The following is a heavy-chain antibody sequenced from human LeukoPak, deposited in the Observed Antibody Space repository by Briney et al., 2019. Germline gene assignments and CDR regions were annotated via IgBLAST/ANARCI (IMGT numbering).Heavy chain of an antibody. Sequence: SETLSLTCTVSGGSISSGDYYWSWIRQPPGKGLEWIGYIYYSGSTYYNPSLKSRVTISVDTSKNQFSLKLSSVTAADTAAYYCAREGNLGYCSSTSCYFFDPWGQGTLVTVSS. CDR1: GGSISSGDYY. D-gene: IGHD2-2*01. J-gene: IGHJ5*02. CDR3: AREGNLGYCSSTSCYFFDP. V-gene: IGHV4-30-4*01. CDR2: IYYSGST.